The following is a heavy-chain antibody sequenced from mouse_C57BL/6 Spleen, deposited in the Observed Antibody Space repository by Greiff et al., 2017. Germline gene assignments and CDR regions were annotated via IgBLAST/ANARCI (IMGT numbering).Heavy chain of an antibody. CDR2: IDPETGGT. CDR1: GYTFTDYE. V-gene: IGHV1-15*01. Sequence: QVQLQQSGAELVRPGASVTLSCKASGYTFTDYEMHWVKQTPVHGLEWIGAIDPETGGTAYNQKFKGKAILTADKSSSTAYMELRSLTSEDSAVYYCTRGGPYYDYDGRGYYFDYWGQGTTLTVSS. D-gene: IGHD2-4*01. J-gene: IGHJ2*01. CDR3: TRGGPYYDYDGRGYYFDY.